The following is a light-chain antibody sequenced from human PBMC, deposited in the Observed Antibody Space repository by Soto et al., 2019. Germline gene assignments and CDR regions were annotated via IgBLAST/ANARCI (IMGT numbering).Light chain of an antibody. CDR2: AAT. J-gene: IGKJ1*01. Sequence: DIQMTQSPSSLSASVGDRVTITCRASQDISNYLAWYQQKPGKVPKLLIYAATTLQSGVPSRFRGSGSGTDFALIITSLQPEDVATYYCQKYNSPPPWTFGQGTKVEIE. CDR3: QKYNSPPPWT. CDR1: QDISNY. V-gene: IGKV1-27*01.